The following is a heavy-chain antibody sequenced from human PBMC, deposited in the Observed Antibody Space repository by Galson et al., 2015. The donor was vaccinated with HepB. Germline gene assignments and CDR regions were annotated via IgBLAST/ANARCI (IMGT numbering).Heavy chain of an antibody. V-gene: IGHV1-69*13. J-gene: IGHJ3*02. CDR2: IIPIFGTA. CDR3: ARDLRPVVVAAGDAFDI. CDR1: GGTFSSYA. D-gene: IGHD2-15*01. Sequence: SVKVSCKASGGTFSSYAISWVRQAPGQGLEWMGGIIPIFGTANYAQKFQGGVTITADESTSTAYMELSSLRSEDTAVYYCARDLRPVVVAAGDAFDIWGQGTMVTVSS.